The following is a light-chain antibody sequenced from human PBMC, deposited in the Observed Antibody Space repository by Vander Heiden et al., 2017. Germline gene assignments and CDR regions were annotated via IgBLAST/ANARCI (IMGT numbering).Light chain of an antibody. J-gene: IGLJ3*02. CDR2: DVT. Sequence: QSALTQPRSVSGSPGQSVTISCTGTSSDVGGYNYVSWYQQHPGKAPILMIYDVTKRPSGVPDRFSGSKSGSIASLTVSGLQAEDEAYYYCCSYAGSLWVFGGGTKLTVL. CDR3: CSYAGSLWV. V-gene: IGLV2-11*01. CDR1: SSDVGGYNY.